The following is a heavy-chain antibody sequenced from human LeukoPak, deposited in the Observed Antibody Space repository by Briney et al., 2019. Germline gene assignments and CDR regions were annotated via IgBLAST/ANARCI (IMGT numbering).Heavy chain of an antibody. V-gene: IGHV7-4-1*02. J-gene: IGHJ4*02. CDR1: GYTFINYA. Sequence: GASVKVSCKASGYTFINYAMNWVRQAPGQGLEWMGWINTNTGTPTYAQGFTGRFVFSLDTSARTAYLQISSLKAEDTAVYYCAKAPWQVATFSFDYWGQGTPVTVSS. CDR3: AKAPWQVATFSFDY. CDR2: INTNTGTP.